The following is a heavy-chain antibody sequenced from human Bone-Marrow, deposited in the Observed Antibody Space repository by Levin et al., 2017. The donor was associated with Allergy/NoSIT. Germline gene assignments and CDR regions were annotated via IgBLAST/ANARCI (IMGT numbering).Heavy chain of an antibody. Sequence: GESLKISCAASGFTFSSYAMSWVRQAPGKGLEWVSVISGSGGSTFYADSVKGRFTISRDNSKNTLFLQTNSLRAEDTAVYYCAKDGRGLVTPSGWYLDRWGRGTLVSVSS. CDR2: ISGSGGST. V-gene: IGHV3-23*01. J-gene: IGHJ2*01. CDR3: AKDGRGLVTPSGWYLDR. D-gene: IGHD3-10*01. CDR1: GFTFSSYA.